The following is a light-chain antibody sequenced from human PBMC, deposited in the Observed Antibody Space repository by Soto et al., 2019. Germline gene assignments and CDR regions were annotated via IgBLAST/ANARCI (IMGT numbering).Light chain of an antibody. CDR2: SNN. CDR3: AAWDDSLSGPV. CDR1: SSNIGSNT. Sequence: QSVLTQPPSASGTPGQRVTISCSGSSSNIGSNTVNWYQQLPGTAPKLLIYSNNQRPSGVPDRFSGSKSGTSASLAISGLPSEDEADYYCAAWDDSLSGPVFGGGTKLTVL. J-gene: IGLJ3*02. V-gene: IGLV1-44*01.